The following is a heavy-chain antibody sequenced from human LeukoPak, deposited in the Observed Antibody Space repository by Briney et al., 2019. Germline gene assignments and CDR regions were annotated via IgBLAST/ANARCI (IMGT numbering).Heavy chain of an antibody. D-gene: IGHD2-2*01. V-gene: IGHV5-51*01. CDR2: IYPGDSAT. J-gene: IGHJ6*03. Sequence: GESLTISCKGSGYSFTSYWIGGVRQMPGKGLWWMGTIYPGDSATSYSPSFQGRFTLSAAQSISTAYLQWSSLKASDTAMYYCARHYWNCSSTSCSYYMDVWGKGTTVTVSS. CDR3: ARHYWNCSSTSCSYYMDV. CDR1: GYSFTSYW.